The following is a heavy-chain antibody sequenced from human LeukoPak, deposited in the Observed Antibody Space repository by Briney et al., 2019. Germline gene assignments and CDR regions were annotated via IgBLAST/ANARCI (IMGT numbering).Heavy chain of an antibody. CDR1: GGSITSYY. CDR3: AREEVPHGFDI. CDR2: IYYSGRT. Sequence: PSETLSLTCTVSGGSITSYYWSWIRQPPGKGLEWIGYIYYSGRTNYNPSLKSQVTMSLDTSKNQFSLKLSSVTAADTAVYYCAREEVPHGFDIWGQGTMVTVSS. J-gene: IGHJ3*02. V-gene: IGHV4-59*01.